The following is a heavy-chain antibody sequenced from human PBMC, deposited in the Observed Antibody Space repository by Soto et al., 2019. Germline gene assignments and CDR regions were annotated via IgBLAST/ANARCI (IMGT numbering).Heavy chain of an antibody. V-gene: IGHV4-31*03. D-gene: IGHD2-15*01. CDR1: GGSISSGGYY. CDR3: ARVFGSGGSWYAFDI. Sequence: SETLSLTCTVSGGSISSGGYYWSWIRQHPGKGLEWIGYIYYSGSTYYNPSLKSRVTISVDPSKNQFSLRLSSVTAADTAVYYCARVFGSGGSWYAFDIWGQGTMVTVSS. J-gene: IGHJ3*02. CDR2: IYYSGST.